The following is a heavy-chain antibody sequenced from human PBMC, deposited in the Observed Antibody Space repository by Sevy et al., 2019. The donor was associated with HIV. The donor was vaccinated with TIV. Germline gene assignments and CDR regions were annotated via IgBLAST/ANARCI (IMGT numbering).Heavy chain of an antibody. D-gene: IGHD4-17*01. CDR2: IQSKSEGGTT. CDR3: TTMMRLYGDPNFWYFDL. V-gene: IGHV3-15*01. J-gene: IGHJ2*01. CDR1: GFTFSNVW. Sequence: GGSLRLSCAASGFTFSNVWTSWVRQASGKGLEWVGRIQSKSEGGTTDYAAPVKGRFSISRDESSDTLYLQMNSLKTEGTAVYYCTTMMRLYGDPNFWYFDLWGRGTLVTVSS.